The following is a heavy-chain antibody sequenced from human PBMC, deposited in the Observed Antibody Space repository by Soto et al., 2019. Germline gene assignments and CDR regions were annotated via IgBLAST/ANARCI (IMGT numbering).Heavy chain of an antibody. CDR2: IKSETDGGTT. CDR1: GFIFTNAW. CDR3: IGQVTISGVPFIY. D-gene: IGHD3-3*01. J-gene: IGHJ4*02. V-gene: IGHV3-15*07. Sequence: EVQVVESGGGFVEPGGSLRLSCAASGFIFTNAWLTWVRQAPGKGLEWVGRIKSETDGGTTAFAAPVKDRFTMSRDDAENTVSLQMNSLKSEDAATYYCIGQVTISGVPFIYWGQGILVTVSS.